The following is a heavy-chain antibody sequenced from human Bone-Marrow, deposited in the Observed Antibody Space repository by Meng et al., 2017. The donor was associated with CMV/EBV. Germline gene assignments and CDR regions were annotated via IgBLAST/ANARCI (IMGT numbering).Heavy chain of an antibody. Sequence: GESLKISCAASGFAFSDFWMTWIRQAPGKGLEWVSSISSSSSYIYYADSVKGRFTISRDNAKNSLYLQMNSLRAEDTAVYYCARGSGNFDYWGQGTLVTVSS. CDR2: ISSSSSYI. CDR3: ARGSGNFDY. J-gene: IGHJ4*02. D-gene: IGHD3-3*01. V-gene: IGHV3-21*01. CDR1: GFAFSDFW.